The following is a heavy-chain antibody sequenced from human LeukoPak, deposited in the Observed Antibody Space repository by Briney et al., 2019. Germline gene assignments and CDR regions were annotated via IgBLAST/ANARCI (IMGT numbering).Heavy chain of an antibody. CDR2: ISTGSSTI. Sequence: GGSLRLSCAASGFTFSTYSMNWVRQAPGKGLEWVSFISTGSSTIYYADSVKGRFTISRDNAKNSLYLQMNSLRDEDTAVYYCARVAEIQLWLRSAFDYWGQGTLVTVSS. D-gene: IGHD5-18*01. CDR1: GFTFSTYS. CDR3: ARVAEIQLWLRSAFDY. J-gene: IGHJ4*02. V-gene: IGHV3-48*02.